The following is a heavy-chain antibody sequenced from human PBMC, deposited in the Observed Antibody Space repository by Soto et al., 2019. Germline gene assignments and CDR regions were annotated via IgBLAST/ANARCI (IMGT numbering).Heavy chain of an antibody. Sequence: SLRLSCAASGFTFSSYGMHWVRQAPGKGLEWVAVISYDGSNKYYADSVKGRFTISRDNSKNTLYLQMNSLRAEDTAVYYCAKDQGTNGVFDYWGQGTLVTV. D-gene: IGHD2-8*01. CDR1: GFTFSSYG. J-gene: IGHJ4*02. CDR3: AKDQGTNGVFDY. CDR2: ISYDGSNK. V-gene: IGHV3-30*18.